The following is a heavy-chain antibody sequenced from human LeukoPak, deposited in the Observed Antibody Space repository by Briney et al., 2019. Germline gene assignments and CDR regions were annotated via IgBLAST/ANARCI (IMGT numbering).Heavy chain of an antibody. Sequence: ASVKVSCKASGGTFSSYAIIWVRQAPGQGLEWMGRIIPILGIANYAQKFQGRVTITADKSTSTAYMELSSLRSEDTAVYYCAREDIVVVVAATPYFDYWGQGTMVTVSS. CDR2: IIPILGIA. CDR1: GGTFSSYA. V-gene: IGHV1-69*04. D-gene: IGHD2-15*01. CDR3: AREDIVVVVAATPYFDY. J-gene: IGHJ4*02.